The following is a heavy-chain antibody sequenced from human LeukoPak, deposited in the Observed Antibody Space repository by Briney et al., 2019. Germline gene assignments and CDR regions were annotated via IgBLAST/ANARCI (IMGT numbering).Heavy chain of an antibody. CDR3: ASDRPSSSGITIFGVVNHYYGMDV. CDR2: IYYSGRT. J-gene: IGHJ6*02. V-gene: IGHV4-39*01. Sequence: SETLSLTCTVSGGSISSSSYYWGWIRQPPGKGLEWIGSIYYSGRTYYDPSLKRRVTMSVDTSKNQFSLKLSSVTAADTAVYYCASDRPSSSGITIFGVVNHYYGMDVWGQGTTVTVSS. CDR1: GGSISSSSYY. D-gene: IGHD3-3*01.